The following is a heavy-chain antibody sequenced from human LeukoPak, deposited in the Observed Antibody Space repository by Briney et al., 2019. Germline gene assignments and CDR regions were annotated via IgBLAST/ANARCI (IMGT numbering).Heavy chain of an antibody. CDR2: INHNTGVS. D-gene: IGHD2-2*01. CDR1: GYPFTGYY. Sequence: VASVKVSCKASGYPFTGYYLHWVRQAPGQGLEWVGRINHNTGVSDYAQKFRGRVTMTRDTSINTAYMELNRLRSDDTAVYYCAREVGYSTSWYGRFDPWGQGTLVTVSS. V-gene: IGHV1-2*06. CDR3: AREVGYSTSWYGRFDP. J-gene: IGHJ5*02.